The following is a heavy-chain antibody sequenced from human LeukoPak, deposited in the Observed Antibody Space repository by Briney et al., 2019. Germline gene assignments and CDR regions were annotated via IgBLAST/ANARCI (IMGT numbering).Heavy chain of an antibody. Sequence: GGSLRLSCAASGFTFSSYEMNWVRQAPGKGLEWVANIKQDGSGRYYVDSVKGRFTISRDNAQNSLFLQMNSLRAEDTAFYYCARQLAGPTGYFYMDVWGKGTTVTVSS. CDR1: GFTFSSYE. J-gene: IGHJ6*03. D-gene: IGHD1-26*01. V-gene: IGHV3-7*01. CDR3: ARQLAGPTGYFYMDV. CDR2: IKQDGSGR.